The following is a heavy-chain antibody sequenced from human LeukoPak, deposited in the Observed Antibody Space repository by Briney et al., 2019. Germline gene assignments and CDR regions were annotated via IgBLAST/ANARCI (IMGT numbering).Heavy chain of an antibody. CDR2: IYYSGST. CDR1: GGSISSSSYY. Sequence: PSETLSLTCTVSGGSISSSSYYWGWIRQPPGKGLEWIGYIYYSGSTYYNPSLKSRVTISVDTSKNQFSLKLSSVTAADTAVYYCARQTAITGTTDYWGQGTLVTVSS. V-gene: IGHV4-31*03. J-gene: IGHJ4*02. CDR3: ARQTAITGTTDY. D-gene: IGHD1-7*01.